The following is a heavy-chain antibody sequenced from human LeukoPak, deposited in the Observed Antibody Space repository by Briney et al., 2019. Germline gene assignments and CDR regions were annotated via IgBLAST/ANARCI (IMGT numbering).Heavy chain of an antibody. CDR3: ARDLDSSGYYGY. CDR2: INPNSGGT. V-gene: IGHV1-2*02. CDR1: GYTFTGYY. D-gene: IGHD3-22*01. Sequence: ASVKVSCKASGYTFTGYYMHWVRQAPGQGLEWMGWINPNSGGTNYAQKFQGRVTMTRDTSISTAYMELGRLRSDDTAVYYCARDLDSSGYYGYWGQGTLVTVSS. J-gene: IGHJ4*02.